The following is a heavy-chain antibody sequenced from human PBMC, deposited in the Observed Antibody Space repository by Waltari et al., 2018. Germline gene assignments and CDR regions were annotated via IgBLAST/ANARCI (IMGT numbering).Heavy chain of an antibody. CDR2: IIGSGDTT. V-gene: IGHV3-23*04. CDR1: GFNFSGYS. D-gene: IGHD2-21*02. CDR3: ATDWAGTSCNGDCLEN. J-gene: IGHJ4*02. Sequence: EVQVVESGGTLVQPEGSLRPSCAASGFNFSGYSMPWVRQVPGKGLEWVSSIIGSGDTTYYANSVKGRFSISRDNSKNTEFLHMNSLRAEDTAVYYCATDWAGTSCNGDCLENWGQGTLVTVSS.